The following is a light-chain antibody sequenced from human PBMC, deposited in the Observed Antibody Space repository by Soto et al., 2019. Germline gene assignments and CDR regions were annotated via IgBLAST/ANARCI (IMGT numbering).Light chain of an antibody. V-gene: IGLV1-44*01. J-gene: IGLJ2*01. Sequence: QSLLTQPPSASGTPGHRITISCSGGSSNIGSNTVNWYQHLPGAAPKLLIYGTDQRPSGVPDRFSGSKSGTSVFLAISGLQSEDEADYYCTAWDDSLRAVLFGGGTKLTVL. CDR1: SSNIGSNT. CDR3: TAWDDSLRAVL. CDR2: GTD.